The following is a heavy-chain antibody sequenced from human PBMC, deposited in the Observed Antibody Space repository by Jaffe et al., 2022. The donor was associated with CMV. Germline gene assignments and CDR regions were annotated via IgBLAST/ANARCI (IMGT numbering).Heavy chain of an antibody. D-gene: IGHD3-3*01. J-gene: IGHJ3*02. CDR3: AKGSTLRFLEWLLAGDAFDI. CDR2: ISWNSGSI. CDR1: GFTFDDYA. V-gene: IGHV3-9*01. Sequence: EVQLVESGGGLVQPGRSLRLSCAASGFTFDDYAMHWVRQAPGKGLEWVSGISWNSGSIGYADSVKGRFTISRDNAKNSLYLQMNSLRAEDTALYYCAKGSTLRFLEWLLAGDAFDIWGQGTMVTVSS.